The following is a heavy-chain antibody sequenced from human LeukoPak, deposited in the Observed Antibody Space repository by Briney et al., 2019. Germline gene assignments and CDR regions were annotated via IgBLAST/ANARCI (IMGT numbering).Heavy chain of an antibody. D-gene: IGHD6-19*01. CDR1: GGSFSGYY. Sequence: SETLSLTCAVYGGSFSGYYWSWIRQPPGKGLEWIGEINHSGSTNYNPSLKSRVTISVDTSKNQFSLKLSSVTAADTAVYYCARVFNSSGRPSGVDYWGQGTLVTASS. J-gene: IGHJ4*02. V-gene: IGHV4-34*01. CDR2: INHSGST. CDR3: ARVFNSSGRPSGVDY.